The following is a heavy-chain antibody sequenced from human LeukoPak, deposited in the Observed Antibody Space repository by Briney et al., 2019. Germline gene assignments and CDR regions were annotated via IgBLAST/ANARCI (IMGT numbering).Heavy chain of an antibody. Sequence: ASVKVSCKASGYTFTGYYMHWVRQAPGQGLEWMGRINPNSGGTNYAQKFQGRVTMTRDTSISTAYMELSRLRSDGTAVYYCARLQSTSMGDYWGQGTLVTVSS. CDR2: INPNSGGT. J-gene: IGHJ4*02. CDR1: GYTFTGYY. V-gene: IGHV1-2*06. D-gene: IGHD2-2*01. CDR3: ARLQSTSMGDY.